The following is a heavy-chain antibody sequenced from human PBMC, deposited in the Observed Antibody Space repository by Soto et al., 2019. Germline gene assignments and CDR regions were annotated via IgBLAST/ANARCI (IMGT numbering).Heavy chain of an antibody. CDR2: FSAYNGNT. V-gene: IGHV1-18*01. Sequence: ASVKVSCKASGDTFASFGFSWVRQAPGQGLEWLGWFSAYNGNTHYAQKVRDRATLTTDTSTNTAYMELRSLTSDDTAVYYCARDQESITDRILQYWGQGTRVTVSS. CDR3: ARDQESITDRILQY. J-gene: IGHJ4*02. D-gene: IGHD3-10*01. CDR1: GDTFASFG.